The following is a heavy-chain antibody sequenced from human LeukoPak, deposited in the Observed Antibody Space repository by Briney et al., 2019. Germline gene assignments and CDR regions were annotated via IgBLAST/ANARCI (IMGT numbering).Heavy chain of an antibody. D-gene: IGHD6-13*01. CDR2: ISERGGST. V-gene: IGHV3-23*01. CDR1: GISLSNYA. J-gene: IGHJ2*01. Sequence: GGSLRLSCVVSGISLSNYAMTWVRQAPGKGLEWVSYISERGGSTTYADSVKGRFTISRDNSKNTLYLQMNSLRAEDTAVYYCAKALDSSSSPRDLWGRGTLVTVSS. CDR3: AKALDSSSSPRDL.